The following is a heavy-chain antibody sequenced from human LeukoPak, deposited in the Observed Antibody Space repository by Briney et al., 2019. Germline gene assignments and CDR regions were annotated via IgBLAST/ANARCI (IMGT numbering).Heavy chain of an antibody. Sequence: GGSLRLSCQASGFMLNVYYMSWFRLAPGKGLEWLGYISSTGSFTTYADAVRGRFTISRDNSKNLLFLQMNDLRVEDTAVYYCASGTMVRGVIRSFDYWGQGTLVTVSS. CDR1: GFMLNVYY. D-gene: IGHD3-10*01. V-gene: IGHV3-11*06. CDR2: ISSTGSFT. J-gene: IGHJ4*02. CDR3: ASGTMVRGVIRSFDY.